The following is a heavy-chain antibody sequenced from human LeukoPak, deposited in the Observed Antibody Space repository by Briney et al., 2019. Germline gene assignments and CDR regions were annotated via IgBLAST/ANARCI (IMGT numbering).Heavy chain of an antibody. Sequence: GGSLRLSCAVSGITLSNYGMSWVRQAPGKGLEWVAGISDSGGRTNYADSVKGRFTISRDNPKNTLYLQMNSLRAEDTAGYFCAKRGVVIRVILVGFHKEAYYFDSWGQGALVTVSS. J-gene: IGHJ4*02. CDR1: GITLSNYG. V-gene: IGHV3-23*01. CDR3: AKRGVVIRVILVGFHKEAYYFDS. CDR2: ISDSGGRT. D-gene: IGHD3-22*01.